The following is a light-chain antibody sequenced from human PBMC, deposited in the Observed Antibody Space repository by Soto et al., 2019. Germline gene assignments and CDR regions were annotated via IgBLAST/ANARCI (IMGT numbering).Light chain of an antibody. J-gene: IGKJ1*01. CDR1: QNINSH. CDR2: ATS. CDR3: QQSYSTPPT. Sequence: DIQMTQSPSSLSASVGDRVTISCRASQNINSHLNWYQQKPGKAPKLLIYATSTLQSGVPSRFSGSGSGTDFTLTISSLQPEDFATYYCQQSYSTPPTFGQGTKVDIK. V-gene: IGKV1-39*01.